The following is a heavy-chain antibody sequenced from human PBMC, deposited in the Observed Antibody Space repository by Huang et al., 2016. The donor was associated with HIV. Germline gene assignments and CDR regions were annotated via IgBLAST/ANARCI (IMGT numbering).Heavy chain of an antibody. Sequence: EVHLLESGGGLVQPGGSLRLSCAASGFSFSSSAMSWVRPAPGRGLEWVSTVSKSASSRHYSDSVRGRFTISRDNSKDTLYLQMNSLRAEDTALYYCAKDLVTYDSSGSVWGQGTLVTVSS. CDR2: VSKSASSR. J-gene: IGHJ4*02. CDR1: GFSFSSSA. CDR3: AKDLVTYDSSGSV. V-gene: IGHV3-23*01. D-gene: IGHD3-22*01.